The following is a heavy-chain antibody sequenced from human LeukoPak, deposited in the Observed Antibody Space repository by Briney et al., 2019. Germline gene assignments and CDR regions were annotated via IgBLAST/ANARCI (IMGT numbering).Heavy chain of an antibody. CDR2: ISGSGGST. Sequence: PGGSLRLSCAASGFTFSDYYMSWIRQAPGKGLEWVSAISGSGGSTYYADSVKGRFTISRDNSKNTLYLQMNSLRAEDTAVYYCARGGYSSGWLPYYYYMDVWGKGTTVTVSS. J-gene: IGHJ6*03. CDR3: ARGGYSSGWLPYYYYMDV. D-gene: IGHD6-19*01. V-gene: IGHV3-23*01. CDR1: GFTFSDYY.